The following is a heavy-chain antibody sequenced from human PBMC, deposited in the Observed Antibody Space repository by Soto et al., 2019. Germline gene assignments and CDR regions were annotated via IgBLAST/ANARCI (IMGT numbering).Heavy chain of an antibody. CDR2: IKRDGSEK. J-gene: IGHJ4*02. CDR1: GFMFGSYW. V-gene: IGHV3-7*03. D-gene: IGHD4-17*01. CDR3: ARVRATDYEIDY. Sequence: GGSLRLSCTASGFMFGSYWMTWVRHVPGKGLQWVANIKRDGSEKYYVDFVKGRFTISRDNADNSVFLDMNNLRVDDTATYYCARVRATDYEIDYWGQGALATVSS.